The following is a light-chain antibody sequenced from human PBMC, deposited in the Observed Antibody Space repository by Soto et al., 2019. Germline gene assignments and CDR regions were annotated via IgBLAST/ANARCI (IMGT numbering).Light chain of an antibody. CDR1: QSISRW. Sequence: DFRMTQSPSTLSASVGDRVTISCRASQSISRWLAWYQQKPGRAPKLLIYDVSSLKSGVPSRLRGSGCGTEFTITISSMQADDFETYYCQQYNSYSITFGHGTRLEI. J-gene: IGKJ5*01. CDR2: DVS. V-gene: IGKV1-5*01. CDR3: QQYNSYSIT.